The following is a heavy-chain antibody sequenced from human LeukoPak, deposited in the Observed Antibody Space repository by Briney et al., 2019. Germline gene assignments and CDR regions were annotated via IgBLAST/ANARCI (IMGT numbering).Heavy chain of an antibody. CDR3: ARDHQDSSGGAFDI. V-gene: IGHV4-31*03. CDR2: IYYSGST. CDR1: GGSISSGGYY. Sequence: SETLSLTCTVSGGSISSGGYYWSWNRQHPGKGLEWIGYIYYSGSTYYNPSLKSRVTISVDTSKNQFSLKLSSVTAADTAVYYCARDHQDSSGGAFDIWGQGTMVTVSS. D-gene: IGHD3-22*01. J-gene: IGHJ3*02.